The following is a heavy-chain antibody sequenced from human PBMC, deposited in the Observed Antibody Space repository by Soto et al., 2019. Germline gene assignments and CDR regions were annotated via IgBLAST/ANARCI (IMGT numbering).Heavy chain of an antibody. D-gene: IGHD6-19*01. J-gene: IGHJ5*01. Sequence: EVQLLESGGGLVQPGGSLRLSCAASGFTFSNYAMSWVRQAPGKGLEWVSSIHGRGAVTYYAGPVQGRFTVSRDDSKGTLYLQMSSLTVDDTAIYYCAKDAVARNGVWNWFDSWGQGTLVTVAS. CDR3: AKDAVARNGVWNWFDS. CDR2: IHGRGAVT. CDR1: GFTFSNYA. V-gene: IGHV3-23*01.